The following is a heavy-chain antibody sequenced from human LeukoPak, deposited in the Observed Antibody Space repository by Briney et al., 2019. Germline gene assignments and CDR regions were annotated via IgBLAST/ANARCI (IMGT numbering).Heavy chain of an antibody. V-gene: IGHV1-2*02. CDR1: GYTFSAHC. Sequence: ASLKVSCKASGYTFSAHCVHWVRQAPGQGPDWMAWFSPSSGGADYAQKFQGRISVTRDTSTSTDYLELRSLTPDDTAVYYCARNRDMATMFRWQRRAFDVWGQGTVVTVSS. CDR2: FSPSSGGA. D-gene: IGHD5-24*01. CDR3: ARNRDMATMFRWQRRAFDV. J-gene: IGHJ3*01.